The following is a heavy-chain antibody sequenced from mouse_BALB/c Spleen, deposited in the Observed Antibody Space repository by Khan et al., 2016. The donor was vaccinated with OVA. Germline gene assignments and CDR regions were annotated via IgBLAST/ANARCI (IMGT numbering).Heavy chain of an antibody. CDR1: GYTFTHYG. V-gene: IGHV9-3-1*01. J-gene: IGHJ4*01. CDR2: INTYTGEP. D-gene: IGHD2-10*01. CDR3: ARPPYFSYVMVY. Sequence: QIQLVQSGPELKKPGETVKISCTASGYTFTHYGMNWVKQAPGKGLKWMGWINTYTGEPTYADDFKGRFAFSLETSPSTAYLQINTLKNENTATYFWARPPYFSYVMVYWGQGTSVTVSS.